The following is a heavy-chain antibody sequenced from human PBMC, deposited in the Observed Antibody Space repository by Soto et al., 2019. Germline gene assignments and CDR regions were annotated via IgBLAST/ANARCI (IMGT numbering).Heavy chain of an antibody. CDR3: SAGYSTGLDAFDI. V-gene: IGHV5-51*01. CDR1: GYNFANFW. Sequence: GESLKISCKGYGYNFANFWIGWVRQMPGKGLEWMGMIFPGDSDTKNSPSLEVQITMSVDKSDSSAYLQWRSLKASDTAIYYLSAGYSTGLDAFDIWGQGTMVT. CDR2: IFPGDSDT. J-gene: IGHJ3*02. D-gene: IGHD2-8*02.